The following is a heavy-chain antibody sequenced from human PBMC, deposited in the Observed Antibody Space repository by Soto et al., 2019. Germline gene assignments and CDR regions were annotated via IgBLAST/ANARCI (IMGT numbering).Heavy chain of an antibody. CDR3: ASGFRNGLATGWLGP. Sequence: GGSLRLSCAASGFTFDDHAMHWVRQAPGKGLEWVSGISWNSGSIGYADSVKGRFTISRDNAKNSLYLQMISLRGEDTAFYYCASGFRNGLATGWLGPWGQGTRVTVSS. CDR1: GFTFDDHA. D-gene: IGHD5-18*01. CDR2: ISWNSGSI. V-gene: IGHV3-9*01. J-gene: IGHJ5*02.